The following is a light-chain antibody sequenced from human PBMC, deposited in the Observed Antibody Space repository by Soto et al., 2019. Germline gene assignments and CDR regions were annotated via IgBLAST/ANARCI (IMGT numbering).Light chain of an antibody. J-gene: IGKJ1*01. CDR2: AS. V-gene: IGKV3-15*01. CDR3: QQYNHWPQ. CDR1: QSVSSN. Sequence: EIVMTQSPATLSVSPGERATLSCRASQSVSSNLAWYQQKPGQAPRLLIYASTRATGIPARFSGSGSGTEFTLTISSLQSEDFAVYYCQQYNHWPQFGQGTKVEIK.